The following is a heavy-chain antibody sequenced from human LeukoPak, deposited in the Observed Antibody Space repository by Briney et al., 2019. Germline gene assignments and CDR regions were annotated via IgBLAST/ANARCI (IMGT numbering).Heavy chain of an antibody. Sequence: GGSLRLSCAASGFPFSIYTMNWVRQAPGKGLEWVSSISSSSYIYYADSVKGRFTISRDNAKNSLYLQMNSLRAEDTAVYYCASPPYGYYYYYMDVWGKGTTVTVSS. D-gene: IGHD3-16*01. CDR1: GFPFSIYT. CDR2: ISSSSYI. V-gene: IGHV3-21*01. J-gene: IGHJ6*03. CDR3: ASPPYGYYYYYMDV.